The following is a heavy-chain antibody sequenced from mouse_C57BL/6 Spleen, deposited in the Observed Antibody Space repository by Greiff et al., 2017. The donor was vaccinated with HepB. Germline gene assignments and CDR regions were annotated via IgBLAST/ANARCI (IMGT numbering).Heavy chain of an antibody. V-gene: IGHV1-80*01. CDR3: ARFGYDMVDY. D-gene: IGHD2-2*01. CDR2: IYPGDGDT. J-gene: IGHJ2*01. CDR1: GYTFTGYW. Sequence: QVQLQQSGAELMKPGASVKLSCKATGYTFTGYWIEWVKQRPGHGLEWIGQIYPGDGDTNYNGKFKGKATLTADKSSSTAYMQLSSLTSEDSAVYFCARFGYDMVDYWGQGTTLTVSS.